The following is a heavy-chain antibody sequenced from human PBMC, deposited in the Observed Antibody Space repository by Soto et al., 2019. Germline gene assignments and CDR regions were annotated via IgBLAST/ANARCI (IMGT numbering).Heavy chain of an antibody. CDR3: ARGRIIVAGGFDP. Sequence: QVQLVQSGAEVKKPGASVKVSCKASGYTFTSYDIIWVRQATGQGLEWMGWMNPSTGNTDSAEKFQGRLTMIRNNSISTVYMELSSLSFEDTAVYYCARGRIIVAGGFDPWGQGTLVTVSS. J-gene: IGHJ5*02. D-gene: IGHD6-19*01. V-gene: IGHV1-8*01. CDR2: MNPSTGNT. CDR1: GYTFTSYD.